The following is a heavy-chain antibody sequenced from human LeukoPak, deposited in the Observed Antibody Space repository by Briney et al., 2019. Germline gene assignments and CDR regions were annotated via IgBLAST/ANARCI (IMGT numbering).Heavy chain of an antibody. Sequence: GESLQISCRASGYSFTTHWIGWVRQMPGKGLEWMGIIYPGDSDTRYSPSFQGQVTISADKSISTAYLQWSSLKASDTAMYYCARLDDYYDSSGYSYHDAFDIWGQGTMVTVSS. CDR2: IYPGDSDT. CDR1: GYSFTTHW. D-gene: IGHD3-22*01. J-gene: IGHJ3*02. V-gene: IGHV5-51*01. CDR3: ARLDDYYDSSGYSYHDAFDI.